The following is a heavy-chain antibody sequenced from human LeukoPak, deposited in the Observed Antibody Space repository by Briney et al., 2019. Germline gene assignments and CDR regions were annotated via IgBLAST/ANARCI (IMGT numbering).Heavy chain of an antibody. D-gene: IGHD3-22*01. Sequence: GASVKVSCKASGYTFTSYGISWVRQAPGQGLEWMGWISAYNGNTNYAQKLQGRVTMTTDTSTSTAYMELSSLRSEDTAVYYCARGLGYYYDSSGYYYFDYWGQGTLVTVSS. V-gene: IGHV1-18*01. J-gene: IGHJ4*02. CDR1: GYTFTSYG. CDR3: ARGLGYYYDSSGYYYFDY. CDR2: ISAYNGNT.